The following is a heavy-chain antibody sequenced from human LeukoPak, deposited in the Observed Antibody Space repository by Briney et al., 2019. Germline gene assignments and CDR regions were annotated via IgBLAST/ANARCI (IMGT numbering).Heavy chain of an antibody. Sequence: ASVKVSCKASGYTFTSYGISWVRQAPGQGLEWMGWISAYNGNTNYAQKLQGRVTMTTDTSTSTAYMELRSLRSDDTAVYYCARHEGWADFWSGYYRVVAFDIWGQGTMVTVSS. V-gene: IGHV1-18*01. D-gene: IGHD3-3*01. J-gene: IGHJ3*02. CDR1: GYTFTSYG. CDR2: ISAYNGNT. CDR3: ARHEGWADFWSGYYRVVAFDI.